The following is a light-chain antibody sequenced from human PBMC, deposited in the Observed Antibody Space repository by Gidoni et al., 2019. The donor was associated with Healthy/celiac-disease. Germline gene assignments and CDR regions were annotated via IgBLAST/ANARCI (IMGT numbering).Light chain of an antibody. J-gene: IGKJ1*01. CDR3: QQYNNWPGT. Sequence: EIVMTQSPATLAVSPGERATLSCRASQSVSSNLAWYQQKPGQAPRLLIYGASTRATGLPARFRGSGSGTEFTLTISSLQSEDFAVYYCQQYNNWPGTFXQXTKVEIK. CDR1: QSVSSN. V-gene: IGKV3-15*01. CDR2: GAS.